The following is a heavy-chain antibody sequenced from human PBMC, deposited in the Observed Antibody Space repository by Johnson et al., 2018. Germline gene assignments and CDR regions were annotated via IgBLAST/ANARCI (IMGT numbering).Heavy chain of an antibody. Sequence: QVQLQQWGAGLLKPSETLSLTCAVYGGSFSGYYWSWIRQPPGKGLEWIGEINHSGSTNYNPSLKSRVTISVDKSQNQFSLKLSPVTAADTAVHYCARTGRGLGGIAAAFRNLYYYYYMDVWGKGTTVTVSS. CDR3: ARTGRGLGGIAAAFRNLYYYYYMDV. CDR2: INHSGST. D-gene: IGHD6-13*01. J-gene: IGHJ6*03. V-gene: IGHV4-34*01. CDR1: GGSFSGYY.